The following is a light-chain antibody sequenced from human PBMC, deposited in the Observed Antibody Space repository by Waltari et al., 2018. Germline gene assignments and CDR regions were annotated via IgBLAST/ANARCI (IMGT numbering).Light chain of an antibody. J-gene: IGKJ1*01. V-gene: IGKV3-11*01. CDR1: QNSNTD. CDR2: DAT. Sequence: EIVLTQSPGTVSLSPGERATLSCRASQNSNTDLVGYQQKPGQPPRLLIYDATNRAHGIPPRFSGCGSGTYFTLIISSLEPEDFAVYCCQQCFYWPRTFGQGTKIEMK. CDR3: QQCFYWPRT.